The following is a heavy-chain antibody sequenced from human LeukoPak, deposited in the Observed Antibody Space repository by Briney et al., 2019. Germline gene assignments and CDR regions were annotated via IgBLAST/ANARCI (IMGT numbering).Heavy chain of an antibody. CDR2: INPKTGGT. V-gene: IGHV1-2*02. Sequence: ASVKVSCKASGYTITGYYMHWVRQAPGQGLEWMGWINPKTGGTNFAQKFQGRVTMTRDMSITTAYMELSSLRSDDTAVYFCARGSGGGGWFDPWGQGTLVTVSS. CDR1: GYTITGYY. J-gene: IGHJ5*02. D-gene: IGHD3-10*01. CDR3: ARGSGGGGWFDP.